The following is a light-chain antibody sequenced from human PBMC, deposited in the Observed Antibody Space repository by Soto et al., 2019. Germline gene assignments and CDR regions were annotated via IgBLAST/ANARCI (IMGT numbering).Light chain of an antibody. V-gene: IGKV1-5*01. CDR3: QQYSSFSWT. J-gene: IGKJ1*01. CDR1: QSVSSW. CDR2: DAS. Sequence: GDRVAITCLASQSVSSWLAWYQQKPGKAPKLLIYDASSLESGVPSTFSGSGSGTEFTLTISSLQPDDFATYYCQQYSSFSWTFGQGTKV.